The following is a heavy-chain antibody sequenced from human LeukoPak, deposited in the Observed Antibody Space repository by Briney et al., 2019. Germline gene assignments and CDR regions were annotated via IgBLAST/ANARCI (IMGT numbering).Heavy chain of an antibody. D-gene: IGHD2-15*01. CDR1: GFTFGNYG. Sequence: GGSLRLSCTGSGFTFGNYGMSWVRQAPGKGLEWVGLIRSKTYGGTVVYAASVKGKFTISRDDSKSIAYVQMNSLTTEDKAVYYCTSVYCSGGSCYPNLPDYWGQGTLVTVSS. J-gene: IGHJ4*02. CDR3: TSVYCSGGSCYPNLPDY. CDR2: IRSKTYGGTV. V-gene: IGHV3-49*04.